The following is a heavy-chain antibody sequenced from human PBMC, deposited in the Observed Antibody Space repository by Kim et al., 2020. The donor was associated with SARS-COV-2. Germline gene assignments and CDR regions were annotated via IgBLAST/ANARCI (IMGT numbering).Heavy chain of an antibody. CDR3: ARGTYYGSGTYGMDV. V-gene: IGHV4-59*09. D-gene: IGHD3-10*01. Sequence: PSLKSRVTISVDTSKNQFSLKLSSVTAADTAVYYCARGTYYGSGTYGMDVWGQGTTVTVSS. J-gene: IGHJ6*02.